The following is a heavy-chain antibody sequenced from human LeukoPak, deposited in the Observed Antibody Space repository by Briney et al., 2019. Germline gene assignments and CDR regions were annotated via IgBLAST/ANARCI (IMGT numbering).Heavy chain of an antibody. D-gene: IGHD2/OR15-2a*01. CDR1: GGSISGHF. J-gene: IGHJ5*01. CDR2: INTSGST. V-gene: IGHV4-4*07. Sequence: QASETLSLTCTVSGGSISGHFWTWIRQPAGKGLEWIGRINTSGSTRYNPSLNSRVTMSVDTSKNQFSLSLTSVTAADTAVYFCARGLSNVYDFNWFDSWGQGTLVTVSS. CDR3: ARGLSNVYDFNWFDS.